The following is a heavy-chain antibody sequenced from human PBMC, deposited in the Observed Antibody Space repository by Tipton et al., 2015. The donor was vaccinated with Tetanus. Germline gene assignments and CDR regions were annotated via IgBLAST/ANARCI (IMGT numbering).Heavy chain of an antibody. J-gene: IGHJ6*02. V-gene: IGHV4-59*01. CDR2: IFYSGNT. CDR1: GGSISTYY. D-gene: IGHD2-8*02. Sequence: LRLSCTVSGGSISTYYWSWIRQPPGKGLEWIGYIFYSGNTNYNPSLKTRVTISVDTSKNQFSLKLSSVTAADTAVYYCARDRGLPTGGGIVMDVWGPGTTVPVSS. CDR3: ARDRGLPTGGGIVMDV.